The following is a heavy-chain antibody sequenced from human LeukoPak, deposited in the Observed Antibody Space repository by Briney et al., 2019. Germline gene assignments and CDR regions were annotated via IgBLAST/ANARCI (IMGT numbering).Heavy chain of an antibody. J-gene: IGHJ4*02. CDR1: GFTFSSYW. CDR2: IKQDGSEK. Sequence: GGSLRPSCAASGFTFSSYWMSWVRQAPGKGLEWVANIKQDGSEKYYVDPVKGRFTISRDNAKNSLYLQMNSLRAEDTAVYYCASDRDYYDSSGYLFDYWGQGTLVTVSS. CDR3: ASDRDYYDSSGYLFDY. D-gene: IGHD3-22*01. V-gene: IGHV3-7*01.